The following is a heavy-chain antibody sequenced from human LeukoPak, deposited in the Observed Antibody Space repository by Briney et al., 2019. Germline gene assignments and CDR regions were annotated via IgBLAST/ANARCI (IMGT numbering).Heavy chain of an antibody. J-gene: IGHJ4*02. CDR3: AREGPAYYDVLTGYYKGEYFDY. CDR2: TYYRSKWHN. Sequence: SQTLSLTCAISGDGVSSNSAAWNWIRQSPSRGLEWLGRTYYRSKWHNDYAVSVKSRITINPDTSKNQFSLQLNSVTPEDTAVYYCAREGPAYYDVLTGYYKGEYFDYWGQGTLVTVSS. CDR1: GDGVSSNSAA. D-gene: IGHD3-9*01. V-gene: IGHV6-1*01.